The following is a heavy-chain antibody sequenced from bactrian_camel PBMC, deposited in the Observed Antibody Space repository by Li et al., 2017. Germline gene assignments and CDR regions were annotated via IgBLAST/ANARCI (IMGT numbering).Heavy chain of an antibody. D-gene: IGHD1*01. CDR3: AADELNHGLAWRGYTY. CDR1: RITYSNYC. CDR2: IRTAGGNGVR. J-gene: IGHJ4*01. Sequence: HVQLVESGGGSVQAGGSLRLSCATSRITYSNYCVAWFRQAPGKEREAVAAIRTAGGNGVRYYADSVKGRFTISPDNAKDTMYLDMKSLKPEDTAMYYCAADELNHGLAWRGYTYWSQGTQVTVS. V-gene: IGHV3S1*01.